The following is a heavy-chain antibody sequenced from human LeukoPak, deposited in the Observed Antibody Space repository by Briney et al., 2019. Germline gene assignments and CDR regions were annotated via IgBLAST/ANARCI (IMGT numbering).Heavy chain of an antibody. CDR2: ISGSDGST. J-gene: IGHJ4*02. D-gene: IGHD2/OR15-2a*01. Sequence: GGSLRLSCAASGFTFSNYAMSWVRQAPGKGLEWVSGISGSDGSTYYADSVKGRFTISRDNSKNTLYLQMNSLRAEDTAVYYCARAGNTRFDYWGQGTLVTVSS. V-gene: IGHV3-23*01. CDR3: ARAGNTRFDY. CDR1: GFTFSNYA.